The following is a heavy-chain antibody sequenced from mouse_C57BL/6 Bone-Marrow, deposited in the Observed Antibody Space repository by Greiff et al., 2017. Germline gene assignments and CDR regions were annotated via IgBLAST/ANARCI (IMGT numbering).Heavy chain of an antibody. Sequence: EVQLVESGGGLVQPGGSLKLSCAASGFTFSDYYMYWVRQTPEKRLEWVAYISNGGGSTNYPDTVKGRFTISRDNAKNTLYLQMSRLKSEDTAMYYCARRIYYGILFAYWGQGTLVTVSA. CDR2: ISNGGGST. CDR3: ARRIYYGILFAY. D-gene: IGHD2-1*01. J-gene: IGHJ3*01. V-gene: IGHV5-12*01. CDR1: GFTFSDYY.